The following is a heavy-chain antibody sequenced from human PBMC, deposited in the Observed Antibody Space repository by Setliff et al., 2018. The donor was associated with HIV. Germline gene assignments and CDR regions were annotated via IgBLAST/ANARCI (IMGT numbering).Heavy chain of an antibody. V-gene: IGHV3-23*01. CDR1: GFTFSSYV. D-gene: IGHD1-26*01. CDR2: ISGSGGST. Sequence: GGSLRLSCAASGFTFSSYVMSWVRQAPGKGLEWVSGISGSGGSTYYTDSVKGRFTISRDNSKNTLFLQMNSLRAEDTAVYYCTKREAGAKPFDYWGRGTLVTVSS. J-gene: IGHJ4*02. CDR3: TKREAGAKPFDY.